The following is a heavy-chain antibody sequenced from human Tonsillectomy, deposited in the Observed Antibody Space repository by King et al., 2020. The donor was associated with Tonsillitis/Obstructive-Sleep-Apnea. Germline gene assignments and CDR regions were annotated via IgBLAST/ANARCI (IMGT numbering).Heavy chain of an antibody. CDR1: GGTFSSYA. J-gene: IGHJ6*03. Sequence: QLVQSGAEVKKPGSSVKVSCKASGGTFSSYAISWVRQAPGQGLEWMGRIIPILGIANYAQTFQGSVTITADKSTSAAYMELSSLRSEDTAVYYCAREGDCSGGSCYSLSYYYSMDAWGKGTAGTVSS. V-gene: IGHV1-69*09. D-gene: IGHD2-15*01. CDR2: IIPILGIA. CDR3: AREGDCSGGSCYSLSYYYSMDA.